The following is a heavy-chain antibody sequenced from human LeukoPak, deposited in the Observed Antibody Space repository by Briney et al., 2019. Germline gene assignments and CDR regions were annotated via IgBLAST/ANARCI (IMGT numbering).Heavy chain of an antibody. V-gene: IGHV4-59*01. CDR3: ARSSDSSGYYGSWFDP. D-gene: IGHD3-22*01. J-gene: IGHJ5*02. Sequence: KPSETLSLTCTDSGGSISSYYWSWIRQPPGKGLEWIGYIYYSGSTNYNPSLKSRVTISVDTSKNQFSLKLSSVTAADTAVYYCARSSDSSGYYGSWFDPWGQGTLVTVSS. CDR1: GGSISSYY. CDR2: IYYSGST.